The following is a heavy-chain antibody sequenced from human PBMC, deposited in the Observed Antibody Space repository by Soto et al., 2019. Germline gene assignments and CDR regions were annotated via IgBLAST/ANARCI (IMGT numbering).Heavy chain of an antibody. V-gene: IGHV1-8*01. J-gene: IGHJ3*02. CDR3: ASGPHYYDSSAADDAFDI. CDR2: MNPNSGNT. CDR1: GYTFTSYD. D-gene: IGHD3-22*01. Sequence: GASVNVSCKASGYTFTSYDINWVRQATGQGLEWMGWMNPNSGNTGYAQKFQGRVTMTRNTSISTAYMELSSLRSEDTAVYYCASGPHYYDSSAADDAFDIWGQGTMVTVSS.